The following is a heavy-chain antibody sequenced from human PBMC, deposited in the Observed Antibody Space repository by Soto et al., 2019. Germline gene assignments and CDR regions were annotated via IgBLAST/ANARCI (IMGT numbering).Heavy chain of an antibody. Sequence: PGGSLRLSCAASGFTFSSYGMHWVRQAPGKGLEWVAVISYDGSNKYYADSVKGRFTISRDNSKNTLYLQMNSLRAEDTAVYYCAKDQISGDTAMAFDYWGQGTLVTVSS. V-gene: IGHV3-30*18. D-gene: IGHD5-18*01. CDR1: GFTFSSYG. J-gene: IGHJ4*02. CDR2: ISYDGSNK. CDR3: AKDQISGDTAMAFDY.